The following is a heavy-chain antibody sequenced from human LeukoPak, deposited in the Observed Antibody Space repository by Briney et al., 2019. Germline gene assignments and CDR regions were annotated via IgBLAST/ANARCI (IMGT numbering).Heavy chain of an antibody. J-gene: IGHJ4*02. D-gene: IGHD5-12*01. CDR1: GFSFSNYA. CDR3: AKGAYDYVEMGYFDY. V-gene: IGHV3-23*01. Sequence: GGSLRLSCAASGFSFSNYAMSWVRQAPGKGLEWVSLIIGSSGDTFYADPVKGRFTISRDNSKNTLYLQMNSLRAEDTALYYCAKGAYDYVEMGYFDYWGRGTLVTVSS. CDR2: IIGSSGDT.